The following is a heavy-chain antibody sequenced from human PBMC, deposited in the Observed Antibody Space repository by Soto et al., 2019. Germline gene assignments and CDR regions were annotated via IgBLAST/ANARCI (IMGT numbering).Heavy chain of an antibody. J-gene: IGHJ4*02. CDR2: INHSGST. CDR3: ARGHVSSWRGPRIAAAGKRFGY. Sequence: SETLSLTCAVYGGSFSGYYWSWIRQPPGKGLEWIGEINHSGSTNYNPSLKSRVTISVDTSKNQFSLKLSSVTAADTAVYYCARGHVSSWRGPRIAAAGKRFGYWGQGTLVTVSS. D-gene: IGHD6-13*01. CDR1: GGSFSGYY. V-gene: IGHV4-34*01.